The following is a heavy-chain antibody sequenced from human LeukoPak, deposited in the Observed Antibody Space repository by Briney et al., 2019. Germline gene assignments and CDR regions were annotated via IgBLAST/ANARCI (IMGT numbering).Heavy chain of an antibody. CDR2: IIPIFGTA. CDR3: AGTHYYDSSGEGDY. V-gene: IGHV1-69*13. CDR1: GGTFSSYA. Sequence: ASVKVSCKASGGTFSSYAISWVRQAPGQGLEWMGGIIPIFGTANYAQKFQGRVTITADESTSTAYMELSSLRSEDTAVYYCAGTHYYDSSGEGDYWGQGTLVTVSS. D-gene: IGHD3-22*01. J-gene: IGHJ4*02.